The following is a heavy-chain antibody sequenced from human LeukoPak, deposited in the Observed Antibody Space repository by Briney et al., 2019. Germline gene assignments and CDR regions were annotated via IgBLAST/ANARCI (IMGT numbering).Heavy chain of an antibody. CDR3: ARPGQSSWWVYFNF. D-gene: IGHD2-15*01. V-gene: IGHV4-4*09. CDR2: IHTSGST. Sequence: SETLSLTCTVSGGSSSPYYWTWIRQFPGKGLEWIGNIHTSGSTDYNPSLKSRVTMSMDKSKNQLSLSLTSVTAADTAVCYCARPGQSSWWVYFNFWGPGTLVTVSS. CDR1: GGSSSPYY. J-gene: IGHJ4*02.